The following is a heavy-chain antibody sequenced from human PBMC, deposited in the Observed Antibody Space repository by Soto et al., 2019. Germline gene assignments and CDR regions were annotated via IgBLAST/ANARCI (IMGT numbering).Heavy chain of an antibody. CDR2: ITSSSSAV. CDR3: ARDPSGDYGIDY. Sequence: EVQLVESGGGLVQPGGSLRLSCTASGFTFNSHSMNWVRQAPGKGLEWVSYITSSSSAVHYADSVKGRFTISRDNAKNSLYLQMNSLTDEDTAVYYCARDPSGDYGIDYWGQGTLVTVSS. V-gene: IGHV3-48*02. D-gene: IGHD4-17*01. J-gene: IGHJ4*02. CDR1: GFTFNSHS.